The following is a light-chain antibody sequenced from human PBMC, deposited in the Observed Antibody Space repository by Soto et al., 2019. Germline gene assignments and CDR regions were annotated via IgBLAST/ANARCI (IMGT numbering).Light chain of an antibody. CDR1: QSVGSDF. CDR2: RAS. CDR3: QQRHMWPIT. J-gene: IGKJ5*01. V-gene: IGKV3D-20*02. Sequence: EIVLTHSPGTLSLSPGERATLSCRASQSVGSDFLAWYQQRPGQPPRILIFRASGRATGIPARFSGSGSGTDFTLTISSLEPEDSAVYYCQQRHMWPITVGQGTRLEIK.